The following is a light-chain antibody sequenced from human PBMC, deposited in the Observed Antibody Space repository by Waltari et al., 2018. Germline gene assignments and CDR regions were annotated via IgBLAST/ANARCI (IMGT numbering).Light chain of an antibody. Sequence: QSVLTQSPSASGTPGQRVTISCSGSSSNLGSNTVSWHQQLPGTAPKLLIYGDDRRPSGVPDRFSGSKSGTSASLAISGLQSDDEAEYYCAAWDDSLNGVFGGGTKLTVL. CDR2: GDD. CDR3: AAWDDSLNGV. V-gene: IGLV1-44*01. J-gene: IGLJ3*02. CDR1: SSNLGSNT.